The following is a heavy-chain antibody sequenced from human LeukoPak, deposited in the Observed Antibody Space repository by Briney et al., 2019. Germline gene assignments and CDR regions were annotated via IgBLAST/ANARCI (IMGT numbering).Heavy chain of an antibody. CDR2: INHSGST. CDR3: ASDYYDSSGHGWFDP. Sequence: PSETLSLTCAVYGGSFSGYYWSWIRQPPGKGLELIGEINHSGSTNYNPSLKSRVTISVDTSKNQFSLKLSSVTAADTAVYYCASDYYDSSGHGWFDPWGQGTLVTVSS. D-gene: IGHD3-22*01. V-gene: IGHV4-34*01. J-gene: IGHJ5*02. CDR1: GGSFSGYY.